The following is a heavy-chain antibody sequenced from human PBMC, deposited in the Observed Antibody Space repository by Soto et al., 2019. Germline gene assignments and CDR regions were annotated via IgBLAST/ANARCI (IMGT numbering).Heavy chain of an antibody. V-gene: IGHV3-33*01. Sequence: QVQLVESGGGVVQPGRSLRLSCAASGFTFRSDGMHWVRQAPGKGLEWVAVKWYDGRNTYYADSVKGRFTISRDDSKNTVYLQMNSLRVEDTAVYYCARDWLSRTVDYWGQGTLVTVSS. J-gene: IGHJ4*02. D-gene: IGHD5-12*01. CDR2: KWYDGRNT. CDR1: GFTFRSDG. CDR3: ARDWLSRTVDY.